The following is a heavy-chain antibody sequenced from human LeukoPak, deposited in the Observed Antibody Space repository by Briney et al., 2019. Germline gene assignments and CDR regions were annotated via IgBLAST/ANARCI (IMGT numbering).Heavy chain of an antibody. V-gene: IGHV4-61*05. Sequence: SETLSLTCTVSGASISSGSYYWTWIRQPPGKGLEWIGEIYHSGSTNYNPSLKSRVTMSVDKSKNQFSLKLSSVTAADTAVYYCARAHIAVAGTRDLSDYYYGMDVWGQGTTVTVSS. CDR3: ARAHIAVAGTRDLSDYYYGMDV. CDR1: GASISSGSYY. D-gene: IGHD6-19*01. CDR2: IYHSGST. J-gene: IGHJ6*02.